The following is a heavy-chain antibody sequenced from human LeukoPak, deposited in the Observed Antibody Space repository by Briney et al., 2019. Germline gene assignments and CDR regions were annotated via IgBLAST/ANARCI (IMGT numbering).Heavy chain of an antibody. CDR3: ARFGELPYQNYLDY. CDR1: GGSISSGGYY. D-gene: IGHD1-26*01. Sequence: SETLSLTCTVSGGSISSGGYYWSWIRQHPGKGLEWIGYIYYSGSTYYNPSLKSRVTISVDTSKNQFSLKLSSVTAADTAVYYCARFGELPYQNYLDYWGQGTLVTVSS. J-gene: IGHJ4*02. CDR2: IYYSGST. V-gene: IGHV4-31*03.